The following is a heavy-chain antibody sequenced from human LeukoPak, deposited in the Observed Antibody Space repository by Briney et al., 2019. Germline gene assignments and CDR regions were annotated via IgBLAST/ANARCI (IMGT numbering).Heavy chain of an antibody. V-gene: IGHV3-64D*06. J-gene: IGHJ4*02. CDR3: MKRGLTLGGLEVYYCDY. D-gene: IGHD3-16*01. CDR1: GFTFRTYA. Sequence: GGSLRLSCSASGFTFRTYAMHWVRQAPGKGLEFVSSIGSDGTTTYYADSVKGRFTISRDNSKNTLYLQMSSLRTEDTAVYYCMKRGLTLGGLEVYYCDYCGQGTLVTVSS. CDR2: IGSDGTTT.